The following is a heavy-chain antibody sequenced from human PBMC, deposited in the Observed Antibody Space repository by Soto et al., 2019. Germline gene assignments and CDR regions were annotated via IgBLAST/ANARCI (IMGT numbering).Heavy chain of an antibody. D-gene: IGHD1-1*01. CDR3: ARQDGYYRSYYYGMDV. J-gene: IGHJ6*02. V-gene: IGHV5-51*01. CDR1: GYGFTSYW. Sequence: PGESLKISCKASGYGFTSYWIGWVRQLPGKGLEWMGVIYPDDSNTIYSPSFQGQVTTSADKSITTAYLDWSSLRASDTAMYYCARQDGYYRSYYYGMDVWGQGTSVTVSS. CDR2: IYPDDSNT.